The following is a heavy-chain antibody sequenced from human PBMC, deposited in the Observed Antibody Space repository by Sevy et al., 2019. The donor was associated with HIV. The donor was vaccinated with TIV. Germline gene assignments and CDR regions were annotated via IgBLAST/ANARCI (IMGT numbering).Heavy chain of an antibody. Sequence: ASVKVSCKASGYTFTRHGISWVRQAPGQGLEWMGWISAYNGNTNYAQKLQGRVTMTTDTSTSTAYMELRSLRSDDTAVYYCARSITGTTPYNWLDPWGQGTLVTVSS. D-gene: IGHD1-7*01. V-gene: IGHV1-18*01. CDR3: ARSITGTTPYNWLDP. J-gene: IGHJ5*02. CDR2: ISAYNGNT. CDR1: GYTFTRHG.